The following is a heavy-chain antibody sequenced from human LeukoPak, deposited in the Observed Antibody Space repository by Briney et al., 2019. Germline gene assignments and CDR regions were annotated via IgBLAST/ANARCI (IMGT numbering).Heavy chain of an antibody. CDR3: AREWEGYFDY. V-gene: IGHV4-31*03. D-gene: IGHD1-26*01. CDR2: IYYSGST. J-gene: IGHJ4*02. Sequence: SETLSLTCTVSGGSISSGGYYWSWIRQHPGKGLEWIGYIYYSGSTYYNPSLKCRVTISVDTSKNQFSLKLSSVTAADTAVYYCAREWEGYFDYWAREPWSPSPQ. CDR1: GGSISSGGYY.